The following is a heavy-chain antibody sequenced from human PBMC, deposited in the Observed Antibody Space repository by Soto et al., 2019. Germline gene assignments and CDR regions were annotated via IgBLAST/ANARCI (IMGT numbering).Heavy chain of an antibody. D-gene: IGHD2-2*02. CDR1: GYTFTSYA. V-gene: IGHV1-3*01. Sequence: ASVKGSCKASGYTFTSYAMHWVRQAPGQRLEWMGWINAGNGNTKYSQKFQGRVTITRDTSASTAYMELSSLRSEDTAVYYCARGLVVPAAIGNWFDPWGQGTLVTVSS. CDR2: INAGNGNT. CDR3: ARGLVVPAAIGNWFDP. J-gene: IGHJ5*02.